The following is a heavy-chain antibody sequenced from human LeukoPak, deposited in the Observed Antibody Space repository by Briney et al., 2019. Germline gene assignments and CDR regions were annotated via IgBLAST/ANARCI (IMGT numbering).Heavy chain of an antibody. CDR2: LFYRGNM. CDR3: ARENIVSTRDFDC. D-gene: IGHD5/OR15-5a*01. J-gene: IGHJ4*01. CDR1: GGSIYMGDYY. V-gene: IGHV4-39*07. Sequence: SETLSLTCTVFGGSIYMGDYYWAGIRHPPGKALEWIGSLFYRGNMYYSPSLKRRVTISVDTSQNQSSLKLKSVTAADTADYYCARENIVSTRDFDCWGQGTLVSVSS.